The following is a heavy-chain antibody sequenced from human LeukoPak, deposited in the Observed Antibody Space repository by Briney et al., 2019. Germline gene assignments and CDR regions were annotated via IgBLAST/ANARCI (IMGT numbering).Heavy chain of an antibody. CDR2: IDWDDDK. D-gene: IGHD2-21*02. V-gene: IGHV2-70*04. CDR3: ARTPYCGGDCYVDY. J-gene: IGHJ4*02. CDR1: GFSLSTSGMR. Sequence: SGPALVKPTQTLILTSTFSGFSLSTSGMRVSWIRQPPGKALEWLARIDWDDDKFYSTSLKTRLTISKDTSKNQVVLTMTNMDPVDTATYYCARTPYCGGDCYVDYWGQGTLVTVSS.